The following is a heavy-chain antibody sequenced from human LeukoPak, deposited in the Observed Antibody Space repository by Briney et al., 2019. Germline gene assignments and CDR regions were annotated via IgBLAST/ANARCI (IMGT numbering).Heavy chain of an antibody. J-gene: IGHJ4*02. D-gene: IGHD3-16*01. CDR1: GFSFSGYY. CDR3: ARGVLLYYFDY. V-gene: IGHV4-34*01. CDR2: INHSGST. Sequence: SETLSLSCAAYGFSFSGYYWSWVRQPPGKGLEWIGEINHSGSTNYNPSLKSRVTISVDTSKNQFSLKLSSVTAADTAVYYCARGVLLYYFDYWGQGTLVTVSS.